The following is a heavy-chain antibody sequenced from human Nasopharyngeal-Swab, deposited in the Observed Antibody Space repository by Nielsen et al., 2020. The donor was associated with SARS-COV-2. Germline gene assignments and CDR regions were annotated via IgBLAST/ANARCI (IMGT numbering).Heavy chain of an antibody. V-gene: IGHV4-61*01. CDR3: ARSGDDFWSGYFDY. CDR2: IYYSGST. J-gene: IGHJ4*02. D-gene: IGHD3-3*01. Sequence: SETLSLTCTVSAGSVSSGSYYWSWIRQPPGKGLEWIGYIYYSGSTNYNPSLKSRVTMSVDTSKNQFSLKLSSVTAADTAVYYCARSGDDFWSGYFDYWGQGTLVTVSS. CDR1: AGSVSSGSYY.